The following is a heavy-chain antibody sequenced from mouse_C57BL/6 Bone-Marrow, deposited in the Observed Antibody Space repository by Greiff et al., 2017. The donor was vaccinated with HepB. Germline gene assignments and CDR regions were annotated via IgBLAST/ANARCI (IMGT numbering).Heavy chain of an antibody. J-gene: IGHJ4*01. CDR3: ATYGSSSYYYAMDY. CDR2: ISYDGSN. V-gene: IGHV3-6*01. D-gene: IGHD1-1*01. CDR1: GYSITSGYY. Sequence: EVQLQQSGPGLVKPSQSLSLTCSVTGYSITSGYYWNWIRQFPGNKLEWMGYISYDGSNNYNPSLKNRISITRDTSKNQFFLKLNSVTTEDTATYYCATYGSSSYYYAMDYWGQGTSVTVSS.